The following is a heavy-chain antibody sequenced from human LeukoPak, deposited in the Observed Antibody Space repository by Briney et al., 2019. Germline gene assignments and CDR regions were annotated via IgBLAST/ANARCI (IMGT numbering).Heavy chain of an antibody. CDR1: GGSISSSSYY. CDR3: ARDRAYTTFDY. CDR2: IYTSGST. V-gene: IGHV4-39*07. Sequence: SETLSLTCTVSGGSISSSSYYWGWIRQPPGKGLEWIGSIYTSGSTYYNPSLKSRVTISVDTSKNQFSLNLSSVTAADTAVYYCARDRAYTTFDYWGQGTLVTVSS. D-gene: IGHD1-26*01. J-gene: IGHJ4*02.